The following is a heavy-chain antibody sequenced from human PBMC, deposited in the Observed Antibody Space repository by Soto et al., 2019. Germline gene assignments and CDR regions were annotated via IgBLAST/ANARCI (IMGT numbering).Heavy chain of an antibody. CDR1: GFTFSNYG. CDR2: ISSSSSTI. CDR3: AAEQQLALDY. V-gene: IGHV3-48*01. Sequence: GESLKISCEASGFTFSNYGINWVRQAPGKGLEWVSHISSSSSTIYYAESVKGRFSISRDNAKNSLYLQMNSLRAEDTAVYYCAAEQQLALDYWGQGTLVTVSS. J-gene: IGHJ4*02. D-gene: IGHD6-13*01.